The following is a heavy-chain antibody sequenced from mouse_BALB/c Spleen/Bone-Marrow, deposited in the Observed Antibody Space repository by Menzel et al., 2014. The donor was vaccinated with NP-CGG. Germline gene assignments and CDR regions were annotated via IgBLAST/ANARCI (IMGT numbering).Heavy chain of an antibody. D-gene: IGHD2-14*01. CDR2: IDPANGNT. J-gene: IGHJ1*01. CDR3: ASYRYGWYFDV. V-gene: IGHV14-3*02. Sequence: GASVKLSCTASGFNIKDTYMHWVKQRPEQGLEWIGRIDPANGNTKYDPKFQGKATITADTSSNTTYLQLSSLTSEDTAVYYCASYRYGWYFDVWGAGTTVTVSS. CDR1: GFNIKDTY.